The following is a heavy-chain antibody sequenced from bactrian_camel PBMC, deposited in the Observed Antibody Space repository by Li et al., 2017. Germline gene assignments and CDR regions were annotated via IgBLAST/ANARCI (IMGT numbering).Heavy chain of an antibody. Sequence: VQLVESGGGLVQPGGSLRFSCAASGFTNDDYTITWIRQARGKGLEWISRIKSSGDSTYYGDSVKGRFTISGDNAKNALYLEMNSLNTDDTAVYYCATVYWWGSRALGTWGQGTQVTVS. J-gene: IGHJ6*01. CDR1: GFTNDDYT. CDR2: IKSSGDST. CDR3: ATVYWWGSRALGT. V-gene: IGHV3-1*01. D-gene: IGHD5*01.